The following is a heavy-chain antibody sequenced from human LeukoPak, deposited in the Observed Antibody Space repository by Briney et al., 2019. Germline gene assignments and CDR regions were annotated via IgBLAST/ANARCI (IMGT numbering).Heavy chain of an antibody. D-gene: IGHD6-19*01. V-gene: IGHV4-39*07. CDR1: GGSISSSSYY. J-gene: IGHJ3*02. Sequence: SETLSLTCTVSGGSISSSSYYWGWIRQPPGKGLEWIGSIYHSGSTYYNPSLKSRVTISVDTSKNQFSLKLSSVTAADTAVYYCARVKASSGWYRSPEDAFDIWGQGTMVTVSS. CDR3: ARVKASSGWYRSPEDAFDI. CDR2: IYHSGST.